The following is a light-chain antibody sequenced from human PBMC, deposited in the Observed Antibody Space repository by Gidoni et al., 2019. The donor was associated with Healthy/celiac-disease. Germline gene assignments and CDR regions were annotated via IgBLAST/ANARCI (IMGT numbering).Light chain of an antibody. V-gene: IGKV3-20*01. CDR3: QQYVNSVT. CDR1: QSVSSNY. Sequence: EIVLTQSPGTLSLSPGERATPSCRASQSVSSNYLAWYQQKPGQAPRLLIYAASSRATGIPDRFSGSGSGTDFILTISRLEPEDFAVYYCQQYVNSVTFGQGTKVEIK. J-gene: IGKJ1*01. CDR2: AAS.